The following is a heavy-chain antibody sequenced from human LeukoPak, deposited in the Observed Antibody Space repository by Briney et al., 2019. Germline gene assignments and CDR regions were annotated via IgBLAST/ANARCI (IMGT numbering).Heavy chain of an antibody. D-gene: IGHD6-13*01. J-gene: IGHJ4*02. Sequence: PGGSLRLSCAASGFTFSNAWMSWVRQAPGKGLEWVSSISSSSSYIYYADSVKGRFTISRDNSKNTLYLQMNSLRAEDTAVYYCAKDLAFGSSWPYYFDYWGQGTLVTVSS. CDR2: ISSSSSYI. V-gene: IGHV3-21*04. CDR1: GFTFSNAW. CDR3: AKDLAFGSSWPYYFDY.